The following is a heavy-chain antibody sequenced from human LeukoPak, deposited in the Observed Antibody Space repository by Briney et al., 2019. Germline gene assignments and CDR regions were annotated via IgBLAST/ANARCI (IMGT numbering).Heavy chain of an antibody. CDR2: INPNSGGT. J-gene: IGHJ5*02. Sequence: ASVKVSFKASGYTFTAYYMHWVRQAPGQRREWMGWINPNSGGTNYVQKFQGRVTMTRDTAISTAYMELSRLRSDDTVVYYCAREKRVAGSRGGFDPWGQGTLVTVSS. V-gene: IGHV1-2*02. CDR1: GYTFTAYY. D-gene: IGHD6-19*01. CDR3: AREKRVAGSRGGFDP.